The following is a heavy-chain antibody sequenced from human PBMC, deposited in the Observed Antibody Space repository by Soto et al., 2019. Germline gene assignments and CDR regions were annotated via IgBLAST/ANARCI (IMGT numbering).Heavy chain of an antibody. D-gene: IGHD3-16*01. CDR3: ARGDFDC. CDR1: GLTVSRNY. V-gene: IGHV3-53*01. Sequence: EVQLVESGGGLIQPGGSLRLSCAASGLTVSRNYMSWVRQAPGKGLEWVAIIFSGGNTYHADSVKGRFTVSRDNYRNIRDLQRDSLRAEDTGVYYWARGDFDCWGQGTLVTVSS. J-gene: IGHJ4*02. CDR2: IFSGGNT.